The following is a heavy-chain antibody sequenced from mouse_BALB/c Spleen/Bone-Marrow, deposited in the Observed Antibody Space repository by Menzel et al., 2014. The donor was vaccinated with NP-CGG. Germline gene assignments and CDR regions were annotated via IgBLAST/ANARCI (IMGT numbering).Heavy chain of an antibody. CDR1: GFSLTGYG. CDR2: IWGDGST. J-gene: IGHJ4*01. Sequence: VQLVESGPGLVAPSQSLSIPCTVSGFSLTGYGVSWVRQPPGKGLEWLGMIWGDGSTDYNSALKSRLSISKDNSKSQVFLKVNSLQTEDTARYYCARDSFLITRAMDYWGQGTSVTVSP. D-gene: IGHD2-4*01. V-gene: IGHV2-6-7*01. CDR3: ARDSFLITRAMDY.